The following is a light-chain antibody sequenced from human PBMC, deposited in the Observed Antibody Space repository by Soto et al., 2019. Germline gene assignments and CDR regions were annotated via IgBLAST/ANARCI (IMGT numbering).Light chain of an antibody. CDR2: WAS. J-gene: IGKJ1*01. V-gene: IGKV4-1*01. CDR1: QSVLYSSNNKNY. Sequence: DIVMTQSPDSLAVSLGERATINCKSSQSVLYSSNNKNYLTWYQQKPGQPPKLLFYWASTRESGVPDRFSGSGSGTDFTLTISSLQAEDVAVYYCHQYSSTPWTFGQGTKVEIK. CDR3: HQYSSTPWT.